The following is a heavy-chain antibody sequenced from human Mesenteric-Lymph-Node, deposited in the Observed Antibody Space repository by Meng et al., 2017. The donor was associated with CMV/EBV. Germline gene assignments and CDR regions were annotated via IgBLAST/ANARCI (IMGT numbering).Heavy chain of an antibody. D-gene: IGHD4-23*01. CDR1: GFTFSSYW. CDR2: INSDGSST. V-gene: IGHV3-74*01. CDR3: AKSYGRSATYVMDV. Sequence: GESLKISCAASGFTFSSYWMRWVRQAPGKGLVWVPRINSDGSSTSYADSVKGRFTISRDNAKNSLYLQMNSLRAEDMALYYCAKSYGRSATYVMDVWGQGTTVTVSS. J-gene: IGHJ6*02.